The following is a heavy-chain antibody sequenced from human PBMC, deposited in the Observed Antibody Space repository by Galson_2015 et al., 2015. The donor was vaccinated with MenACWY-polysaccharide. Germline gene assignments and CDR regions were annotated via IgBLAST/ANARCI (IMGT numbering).Heavy chain of an antibody. D-gene: IGHD3-10*01. J-gene: IGHJ4*03. V-gene: IGHV1-46*01. CDR2: INPSGGST. Sequence: SVKVSCKASGFTFTNYYIHWVRQAPGQGLEWLGFINPSGGSTSYAQKFQGRVTMTRDTSTGTVYVDLSSLRSEDTAVYYCARNAASGLDYWGHGALVTVSS. CDR3: ARNAASGLDY. CDR1: GFTFTNYY.